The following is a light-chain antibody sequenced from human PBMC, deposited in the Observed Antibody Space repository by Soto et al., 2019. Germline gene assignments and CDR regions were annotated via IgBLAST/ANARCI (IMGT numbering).Light chain of an antibody. J-gene: IGKJ1*01. Sequence: DIQMTQARSSLSASVGDRVTITCRASQSISSYLNWYQQKPGKAPNLLIYATSSLLTGVPSRFSGRASGTDFTLTISSLQPEDFATYYCQQGHTTPWTFGQGTRVEIK. CDR3: QQGHTTPWT. V-gene: IGKV1-39*01. CDR1: QSISSY. CDR2: ATS.